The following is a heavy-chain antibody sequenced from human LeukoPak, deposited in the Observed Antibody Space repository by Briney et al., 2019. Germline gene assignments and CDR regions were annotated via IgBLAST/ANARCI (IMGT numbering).Heavy chain of an antibody. CDR3: ASPGYCSSTSCPGDY. J-gene: IGHJ4*02. D-gene: IGHD2-2*01. Sequence: SETLSLTCAVYGGSFSGYYWSWIRQPSGKGLEWIGEINHSGSTNYNPSLKSRVTISVDTSKDQFSLKLSSVTAADTAVYYCASPGYCSSTSCPGDYWGQGTLVTVSS. CDR2: INHSGST. CDR1: GGSFSGYY. V-gene: IGHV4-34*01.